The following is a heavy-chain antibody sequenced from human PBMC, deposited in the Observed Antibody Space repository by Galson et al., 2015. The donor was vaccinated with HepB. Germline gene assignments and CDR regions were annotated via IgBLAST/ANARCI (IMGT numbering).Heavy chain of an antibody. Sequence: LRLSCADSGFTFSTYAMSWVRQAPGKGLEWVSAISASGGTTFSADSVKGRFTISRDNSKNTLYLQMNSLRAEDTAVYYCAKKGTDGSFDYWGQGTLVTVSS. CDR1: GFTFSTYA. CDR3: AKKGTDGSFDY. J-gene: IGHJ4*02. D-gene: IGHD3-10*01. CDR2: ISASGGTT. V-gene: IGHV3-23*01.